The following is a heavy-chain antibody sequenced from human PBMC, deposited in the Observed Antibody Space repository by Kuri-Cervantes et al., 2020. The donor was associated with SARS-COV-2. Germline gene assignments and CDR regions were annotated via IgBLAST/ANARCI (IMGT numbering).Heavy chain of an antibody. V-gene: IGHV3-21*01. CDR3: ARGPRVYDILTGYYCAFDI. D-gene: IGHD3-9*01. Sequence: GGSLRLSCAASGFTFSSYSMNWVRQAPGKGLEWVSSISSSSSYIYYADSVKGRFTISRDNAKNSLYLQMNSLRAEDTAVYYCARGPRVYDILTGYYCAFDIWGQGTMVTVS. CDR2: ISSSSSYI. J-gene: IGHJ3*02. CDR1: GFTFSSYS.